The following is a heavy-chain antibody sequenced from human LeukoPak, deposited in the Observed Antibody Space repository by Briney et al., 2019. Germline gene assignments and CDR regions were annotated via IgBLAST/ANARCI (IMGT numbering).Heavy chain of an antibody. CDR3: AKRLWFGDSGGFHY. J-gene: IGHJ4*02. CDR2: ISGSGGST. Sequence: GGSLRLSCAVSGFTFSSYAMSWVRQAPGKGLEWVSAISGSGGSTYYADSVKGRFTISRDNSKNTLYLQMNSLRAEDTAVYYCAKRLWFGDSGGFHYWGQGTLVTVSS. CDR1: GFTFSSYA. D-gene: IGHD3-10*01. V-gene: IGHV3-23*01.